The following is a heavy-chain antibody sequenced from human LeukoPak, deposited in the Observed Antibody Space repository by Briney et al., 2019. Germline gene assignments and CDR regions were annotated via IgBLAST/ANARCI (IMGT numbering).Heavy chain of an antibody. Sequence: ASVKVSCKVSGYTPTELSMHCVRQAPGKGLEWMGRFDPEDGETIYAQKFQGRVTMTEDASTDTAYMELSSLISEDKAVYYCAAVAYVYDSSGYWHFQHWGQGTLVTVSS. CDR1: GYTPTELS. J-gene: IGHJ1*01. CDR2: FDPEDGET. V-gene: IGHV1-24*01. CDR3: AAVAYVYDSSGYWHFQH. D-gene: IGHD3-22*01.